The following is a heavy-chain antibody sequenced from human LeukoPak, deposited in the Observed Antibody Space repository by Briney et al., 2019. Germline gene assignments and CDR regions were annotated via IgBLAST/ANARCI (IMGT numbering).Heavy chain of an antibody. V-gene: IGHV3-33*01. J-gene: IGHJ4*02. Sequence: GGSLRLSCAASGFTFSSYGMHWVRQAPGKGLEWVAVIWYDGSNKYYADPVKGRFTISRDNSKNTLYLQMNSLRAEDTAVYYCARTWIQLWLGGVDYWGQGTLVTVSS. CDR1: GFTFSSYG. D-gene: IGHD5-18*01. CDR2: IWYDGSNK. CDR3: ARTWIQLWLGGVDY.